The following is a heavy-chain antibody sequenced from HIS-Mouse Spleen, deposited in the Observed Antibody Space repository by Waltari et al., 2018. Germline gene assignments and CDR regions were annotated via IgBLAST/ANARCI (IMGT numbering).Heavy chain of an antibody. Sequence: QVQLVESGGGVVQPGRSLRLSCAASGFAFSSYDMHWFRQAPGKGLEWVAVISYDGSNKYYADSVKGRFTISRDNSKNTLYLQMNSLRAEDTAVYYCARDGYCTNGVCYYFDYWGQGTLVTVSS. CDR1: GFAFSSYD. CDR3: ARDGYCTNGVCYYFDY. D-gene: IGHD2-8*01. V-gene: IGHV3-30*03. CDR2: ISYDGSNK. J-gene: IGHJ4*02.